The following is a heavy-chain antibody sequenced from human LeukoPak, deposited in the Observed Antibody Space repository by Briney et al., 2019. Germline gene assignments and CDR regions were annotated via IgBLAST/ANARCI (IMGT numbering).Heavy chain of an antibody. J-gene: IGHJ3*02. Sequence: PSETLSLTCTVSGGSISSYYWSWIRQPPGKGLEWIGYIYYSGSTNYNPSLKSRVTISVDTSKSQFSLKLSSVTAADTAVYYCARVRFVEWELLGAFDIWGQGTMVTVSS. V-gene: IGHV4-59*01. CDR2: IYYSGST. CDR3: ARVRFVEWELLGAFDI. D-gene: IGHD1-26*01. CDR1: GGSISSYY.